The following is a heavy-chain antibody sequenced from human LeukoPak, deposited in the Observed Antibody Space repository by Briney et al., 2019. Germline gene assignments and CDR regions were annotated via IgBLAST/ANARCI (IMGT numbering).Heavy chain of an antibody. J-gene: IGHJ3*02. CDR3: ARRGTAFDAFDI. V-gene: IGHV5-51*01. Sequence: GESLKISCQASGYRFPDYWIGWVRQMPGKGLEWMGIIYPADSDTRYSPSFQGQVTISADKSNSAAYLQWSRLKASDTAMHYCARRGTAFDAFDIWGQGTMVTVSS. CDR2: IYPADSDT. D-gene: IGHD1-1*01. CDR1: GYRFPDYW.